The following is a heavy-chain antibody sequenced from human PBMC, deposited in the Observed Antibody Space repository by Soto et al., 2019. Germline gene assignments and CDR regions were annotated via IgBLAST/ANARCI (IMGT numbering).Heavy chain of an antibody. CDR2: INVYNGNT. D-gene: IGHD3-10*01. J-gene: IGHJ5*02. V-gene: IGHV1-18*01. CDR1: GYTFTNYG. Sequence: QVQLVQSGGEVKKPGASVKVSCKASGYTFTNYGISWVRQAPGQGLEWMGWINVYNGNTKYAQKVQATLTMTTDTSTSTAYMELRSLTSADTAVYYCARGVGSGSYYNQYNWFDPWGQGTLVTVSS. CDR3: ARGVGSGSYYNQYNWFDP.